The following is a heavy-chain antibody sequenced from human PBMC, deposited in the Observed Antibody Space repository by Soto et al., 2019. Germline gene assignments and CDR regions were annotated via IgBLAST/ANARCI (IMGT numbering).Heavy chain of an antibody. CDR2: IYHSGST. D-gene: IGHD1-26*01. CDR1: DYSISSGYY. Sequence: PSETLSLTCGVSDYSISSGYYWGWIRQPPGKGLEWIGNIYHSGSTHYNPALKSRVTISVDTSKNQFSLKLKSVTAADTAVYYCTRTGSSGTPVDYWGQGTLVTVSS. V-gene: IGHV4-38-2*01. CDR3: TRTGSSGTPVDY. J-gene: IGHJ4*02.